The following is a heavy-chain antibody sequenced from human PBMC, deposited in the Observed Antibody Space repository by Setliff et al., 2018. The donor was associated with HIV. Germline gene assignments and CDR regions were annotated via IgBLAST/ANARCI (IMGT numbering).Heavy chain of an antibody. Sequence: ASETLSLTCTVSGGSISSYYWSWIRQPPGKGLEWIGYIYYSGSTNYNPSLKSRVTISVDTSKNQFSLKLSSVTAADTAVYYCARDSVVRGVRVGMDVWGKGTTVTVSS. J-gene: IGHJ6*03. V-gene: IGHV4-59*01. D-gene: IGHD3-10*01. CDR3: ARDSVVRGVRVGMDV. CDR1: GGSISSYY. CDR2: IYYSGST.